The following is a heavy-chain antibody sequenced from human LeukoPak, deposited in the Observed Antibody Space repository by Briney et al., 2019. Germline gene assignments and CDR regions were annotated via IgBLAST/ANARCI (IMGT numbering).Heavy chain of an antibody. V-gene: IGHV3-23*01. CDR2: ISGSGYST. CDR1: GFTFNNYA. Sequence: PGGSLRLSCAASGFTFNNYAMKWVRQAPGKGLDWISVISGSGYSTYHADSVKGRFTISRDNSKSTLYLQMDSLRVEDTAIYYCAKFSGDYGHPDDYWGQGTLVTVSS. J-gene: IGHJ4*02. CDR3: AKFSGDYGHPDDY. D-gene: IGHD4-17*01.